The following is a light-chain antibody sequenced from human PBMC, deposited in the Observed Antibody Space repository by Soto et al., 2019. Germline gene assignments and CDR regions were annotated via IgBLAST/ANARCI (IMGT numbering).Light chain of an antibody. J-gene: IGLJ1*01. CDR1: SSDVGGYNS. Sequence: QSALTQPASVSGSPGQSITISCTGTSSDVGGYNSVSWYQQHPGNAPKLLIYDVSNRPSGMSNRFSGTKSGNTASLTISGLQAEDEADYYCRSYTTSSTLLYVFGTGTKLTVL. V-gene: IGLV2-14*01. CDR3: RSYTTSSTLLYV. CDR2: DVS.